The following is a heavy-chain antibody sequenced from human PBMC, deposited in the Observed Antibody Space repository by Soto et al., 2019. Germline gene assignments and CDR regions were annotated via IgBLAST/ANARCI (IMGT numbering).Heavy chain of an antibody. D-gene: IGHD4-17*01. J-gene: IGHJ6*02. Sequence: QVQLVQSGAEVKKPGASVKVSCKASGYTFTGYYMHWVRQAPGQGLEWMGWINPNSGGTNYAQKFQGWVTMTRDTSISTAYMELSRLRSDDTAVYYCATTSTVTTFDYYYGMDVWGQGTTVTVSS. CDR1: GYTFTGYY. V-gene: IGHV1-2*04. CDR3: ATTSTVTTFDYYYGMDV. CDR2: INPNSGGT.